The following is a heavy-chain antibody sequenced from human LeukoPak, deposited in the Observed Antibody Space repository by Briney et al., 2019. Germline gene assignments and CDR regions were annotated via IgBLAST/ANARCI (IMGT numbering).Heavy chain of an antibody. CDR1: GGSISSSSYY. CDR2: IYYSGST. J-gene: IGHJ4*02. CDR3: ARRRVVGATSFDY. V-gene: IGHV4-39*01. D-gene: IGHD1-26*01. Sequence: SETLSLTCTVSGGSISSSSYYWGWNRQPPGKGLEWIGSIYYSGSTYYNPSLKSRVTISVDTSKNQFSLKLSSVTAADTAVYYCARRRVVGATSFDYWGQRTLVTVSS.